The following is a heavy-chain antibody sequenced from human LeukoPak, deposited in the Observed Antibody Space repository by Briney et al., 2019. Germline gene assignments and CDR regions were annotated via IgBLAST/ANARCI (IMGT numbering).Heavy chain of an antibody. V-gene: IGHV1-69*05. J-gene: IGHJ4*02. CDR3: ARVRDFSWHYFDC. CDR1: GYTFTSYA. D-gene: IGHD2-15*01. CDR2: IIPIFGTA. Sequence: SVKVSCKASGYTFTSYAIGWVRQAPGQGLEWMGRIIPIFGTANYAQKFQGRVTITTDESTSTAYMELSSLRSEDTAVYYCARVRDFSWHYFDCWGQGTLVTVSS.